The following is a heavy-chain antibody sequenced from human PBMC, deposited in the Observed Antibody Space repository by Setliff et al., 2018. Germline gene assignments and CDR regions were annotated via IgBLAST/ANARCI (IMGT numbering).Heavy chain of an antibody. D-gene: IGHD6-13*01. CDR1: GFTFSSDA. CDR3: AKCSSWHGHYPHFNY. CDR2: ISSEGDSI. Sequence: GGSLRLSCAASGFTFSSDAMTWVRQAPGKGLEWVSIISSEGDSIYYADSVKGRFTISRDNSKSTLHLEMNSLRAEDTAVYYCAKCSSWHGHYPHFNYWGQGTLVTVSS. V-gene: IGHV3-23*03. J-gene: IGHJ4*02.